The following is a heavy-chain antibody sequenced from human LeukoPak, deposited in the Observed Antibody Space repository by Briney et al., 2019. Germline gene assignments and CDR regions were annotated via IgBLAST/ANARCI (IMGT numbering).Heavy chain of an antibody. CDR2: INAGNGNT. CDR1: GYTFTGYA. CDR3: ARDPGWYYYYYGMDV. Sequence: ASVKVSCKASGYTFTGYAMHWVRQAPGQRLEWMGWINAGNGNTKYSQKFQGRVTITRDTSASTAYMELSSLRSEDTAVYYCARDPGWYYYYYGMDVWGQGTTVTVSS. D-gene: IGHD6-19*01. V-gene: IGHV1-3*01. J-gene: IGHJ6*02.